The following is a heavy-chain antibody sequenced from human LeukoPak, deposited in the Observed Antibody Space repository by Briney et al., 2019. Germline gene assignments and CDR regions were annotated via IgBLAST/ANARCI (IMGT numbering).Heavy chain of an antibody. J-gene: IGHJ4*02. V-gene: IGHV3-9*01. CDR2: ISWNSGSI. CDR3: AKDGRGFYSSSSPFDY. Sequence: GGSLRLSCAASGFTFDDYAMHWVRQAPGKGLEWVSGISWNSGSIGYADSVKGRFTISRDNAKNSLYLQMNSPRAEDTALYYCAKDGRGFYSSSSPFDYWGQGTLVTVSS. CDR1: GFTFDDYA. D-gene: IGHD6-13*01.